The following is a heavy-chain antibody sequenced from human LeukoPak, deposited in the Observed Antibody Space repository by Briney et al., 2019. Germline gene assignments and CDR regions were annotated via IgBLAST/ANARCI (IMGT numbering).Heavy chain of an antibody. Sequence: ASVKVSCMASGYTFTSNYIHWVRQAPGQGLEWMGMIYPRDGSTSYAQKFQGRVTVTRDTSTSTVHMELSGLRSEDTAVYYCARDQEGFDYWGQGTLVTVSS. V-gene: IGHV1-46*01. CDR3: ARDQEGFDY. J-gene: IGHJ4*02. CDR2: IYPRDGST. CDR1: GYTFTSNY.